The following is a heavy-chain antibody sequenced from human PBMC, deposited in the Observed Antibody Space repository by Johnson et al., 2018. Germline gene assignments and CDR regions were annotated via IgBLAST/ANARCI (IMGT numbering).Heavy chain of an antibody. V-gene: IGHV3-20*04. Sequence: EVQLVESGGGVVRXGESLRLXCAASGFTFEDYGMSWVRQAPGKGLEWLSGINWDGGDTRYAASMKGRFTLSRDNAKNSLYLEMKSLRAEDTALYYCARDPDAVVVVAANAFDIWGQGTMVTVSS. CDR2: INWDGGDT. CDR3: ARDPDAVVVVAANAFDI. CDR1: GFTFEDYG. J-gene: IGHJ3*02. D-gene: IGHD2-15*01.